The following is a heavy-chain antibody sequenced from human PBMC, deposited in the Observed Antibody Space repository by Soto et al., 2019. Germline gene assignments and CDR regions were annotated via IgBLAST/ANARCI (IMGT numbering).Heavy chain of an antibody. V-gene: IGHV4-31*03. Sequence: PSETLSLTCTVSGGSISSGGYYWSWIRQHPGKGLEWIGYIYYSGSTYYNPSLKSRVTISVDTSKNQFSLKLSSVTAADTAVYYCARDRLGAYCGGDCYSNYYYGMDVWGQGTTVTVSS. D-gene: IGHD2-21*02. CDR2: IYYSGST. CDR3: ARDRLGAYCGGDCYSNYYYGMDV. CDR1: GGSISSGGYY. J-gene: IGHJ6*02.